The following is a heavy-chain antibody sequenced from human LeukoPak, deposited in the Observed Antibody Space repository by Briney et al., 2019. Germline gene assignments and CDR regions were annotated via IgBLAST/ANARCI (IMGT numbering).Heavy chain of an antibody. J-gene: IGHJ6*02. CDR3: AREKVRQSGMDV. CDR1: GYTFNNYD. D-gene: IGHD2-2*01. V-gene: IGHV1-8*01. Sequence: ASVKVSCKASGYTFNNYDINWVRQATGQGLEWMGWMSPNNGNTGYAQKFQGRVTMTRDTSISTAYMELSRLRSDDTAVYYCAREKVRQSGMDVWGQGTTVTVSS. CDR2: MSPNNGNT.